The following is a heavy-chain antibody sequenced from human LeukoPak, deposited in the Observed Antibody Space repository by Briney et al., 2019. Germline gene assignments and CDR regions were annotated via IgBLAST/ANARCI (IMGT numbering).Heavy chain of an antibody. CDR1: GFSFSDYA. V-gene: IGHV3-23*01. CDR3: AKDGLYYDGSTHIYYFDY. J-gene: IGHJ4*02. D-gene: IGHD3-22*01. CDR2: ITGSGGVT. Sequence: GGSLRLSCAASGFSFSDYAMAWARQAPGKGLEWVSVITGSGGVTHYAGSVKGRFTISRDNSKNTLYLQMNNLRVEDTARYYCAKDGLYYDGSTHIYYFDYWGQGTLVAVSS.